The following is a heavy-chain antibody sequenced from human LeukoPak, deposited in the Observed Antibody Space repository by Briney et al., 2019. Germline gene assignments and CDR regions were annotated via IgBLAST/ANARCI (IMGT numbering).Heavy chain of an antibody. D-gene: IGHD2-2*01. CDR3: VKDRSDYSTSCLLDY. Sequence: GGSLRLSCAASGFTFSSYAMHWVRQAPGKGLEWVAVISYDGSNKYYADSVKGRFTISRDNSKNTLYLQMSSLRPEDTAVYYCVKDRSDYSTSCLLDYWGQGILVTVSS. V-gene: IGHV3-30*14. CDR2: ISYDGSNK. J-gene: IGHJ4*02. CDR1: GFTFSSYA.